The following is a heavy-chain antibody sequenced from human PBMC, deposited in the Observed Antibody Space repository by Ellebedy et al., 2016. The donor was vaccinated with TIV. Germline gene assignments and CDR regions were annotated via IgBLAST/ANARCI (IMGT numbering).Heavy chain of an antibody. CDR3: ARGDIVVLTTSPFYCGMDV. D-gene: IGHD2-2*01. J-gene: IGHJ6*02. V-gene: IGHV4-59*01. CDR1: GGSISTYY. Sequence: SETLSLTCTVSGGSISTYYWSWIRQPPGKGLEWIGYIYYKGSTNYNPSLRSRVTISVDTPKNQFSLKLSSVTAADTAVYYCARGDIVVLTTSPFYCGMDVWGPGTTVTVAS. CDR2: IYYKGST.